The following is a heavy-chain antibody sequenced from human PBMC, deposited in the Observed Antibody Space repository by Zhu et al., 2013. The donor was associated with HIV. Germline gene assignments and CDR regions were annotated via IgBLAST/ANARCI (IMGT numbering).Heavy chain of an antibody. CDR2: INPNSGGT. V-gene: IGHV1-2*02. CDR3: AREPRGLGRGYYYAMDV. J-gene: IGHJ6*02. Sequence: QVHVVQSGAEVKKPGASLKVSCKTSGYTFTGYNMHWVRQAPGQGLEWMGWINPNSGGTNYAQKFQDRVTMTRDASISTAYMELTNLTSDDTAMYYCAREPRGLGRGYYYAMDVWGPGTTVSVSS. D-gene: IGHD3-10*01. CDR1: GYTFTGYN.